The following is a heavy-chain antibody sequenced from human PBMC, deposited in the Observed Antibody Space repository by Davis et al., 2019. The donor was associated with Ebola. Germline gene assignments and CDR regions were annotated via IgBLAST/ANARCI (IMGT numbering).Heavy chain of an antibody. J-gene: IGHJ4*02. CDR1: GGTFSSYA. Sequence: ASVKVSCKASGGTFSSYAISWVRQAPGQGLERMGWINPNSGGTNYAQKFQGRVTMTRDTSISTANMELSRLRSDDTAVYYCARDLWGAAADAFDYWGQGTLVTVSS. V-gene: IGHV1-2*02. CDR2: INPNSGGT. D-gene: IGHD6-13*01. CDR3: ARDLWGAAADAFDY.